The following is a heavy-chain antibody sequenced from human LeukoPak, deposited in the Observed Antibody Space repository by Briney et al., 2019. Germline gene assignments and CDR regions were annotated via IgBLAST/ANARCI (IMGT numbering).Heavy chain of an antibody. J-gene: IGHJ4*02. CDR1: GASIRSFY. D-gene: IGHD6-19*01. V-gene: IGHV4-59*01. Sequence: PSETLSLTCDVSGASIRSFYWNWIRQPPGKGLEWIGYIDYSGSTDYNPSLKSRVTISLDTSKNQFSLKLSSVTAADTAVYYCARDGSSGWLDYWGQGTLVTVSS. CDR3: ARDGSSGWLDY. CDR2: IDYSGST.